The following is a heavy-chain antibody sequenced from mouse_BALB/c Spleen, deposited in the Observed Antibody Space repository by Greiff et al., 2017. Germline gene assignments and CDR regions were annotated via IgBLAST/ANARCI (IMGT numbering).Heavy chain of an antibody. CDR3: ARGYGNPYYFDY. J-gene: IGHJ2*01. Sequence: VQLKESGAELVKPGASVKLSCTASGFNIKDTYMHWVKQRPEQGLEWIGRIDPANGNTKYDPKFQGKATITADTSSNTAYLQLSSLTSEDTAVYYCARGYGNPYYFDYWGQGTTLTVSS. V-gene: IGHV14-3*02. CDR2: IDPANGNT. D-gene: IGHD2-10*02. CDR1: GFNIKDTY.